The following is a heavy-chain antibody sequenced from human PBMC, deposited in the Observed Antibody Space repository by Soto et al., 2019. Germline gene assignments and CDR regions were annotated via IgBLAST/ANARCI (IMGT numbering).Heavy chain of an antibody. CDR3: ARHGRYCSSTSCYRWFDP. CDR2: IYYSGST. D-gene: IGHD2-2*01. Sequence: QLQLQESGPGLVKPSETLSLTCTVSGGSISSSSYYWGWIRQPPGKGLEWIGSIYYSGSTYYNPSLKSRVTISVDTSKNQFSLKLRSVTAADTAVYYCARHGRYCSSTSCYRWFDPWGQGTLVTVSS. J-gene: IGHJ5*02. CDR1: GGSISSSSYY. V-gene: IGHV4-39*01.